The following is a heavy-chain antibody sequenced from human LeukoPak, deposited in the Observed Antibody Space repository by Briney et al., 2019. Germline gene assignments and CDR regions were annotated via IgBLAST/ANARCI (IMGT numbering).Heavy chain of an antibody. J-gene: IGHJ6*02. CDR1: GFTFSNYA. V-gene: IGHV3-23*01. Sequence: GGSLRLSCAASGFTFSNYAMSWVRRAPGKGLEWVSTITSSGGATYYAGSVKGRFTISRDDSKNTLYVQMNSLRAEDTAVYYCVRGLYSSDVWGQGTTVTVSS. CDR3: VRGLYSSDV. D-gene: IGHD5-18*01. CDR2: ITSSGGAT.